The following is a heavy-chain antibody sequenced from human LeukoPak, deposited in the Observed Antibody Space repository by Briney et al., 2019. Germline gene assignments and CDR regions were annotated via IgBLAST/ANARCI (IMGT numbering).Heavy chain of an antibody. CDR1: GFTFSSYN. D-gene: IGHD5-12*01. CDR2: ISSTSTTI. J-gene: IGHJ4*02. V-gene: IGHV3-48*02. CDR3: ARGGYEFDY. Sequence: GGSLRLSCAASGFTFSSYNMNWVRQAPGKGLAWVSYISSTSTTIYYADSVRGRFTISRDNAKNSLYLQMNSLRDEDTAVYYCARGGYEFDYWGQGTLVTVSS.